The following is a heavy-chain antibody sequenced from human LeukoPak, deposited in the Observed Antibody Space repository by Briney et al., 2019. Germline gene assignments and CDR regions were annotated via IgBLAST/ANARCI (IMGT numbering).Heavy chain of an antibody. Sequence: TGGSLRLSCAASGLTFSNACMSWVRQAPGKGLEWVSSISSSGAYIHYADSVKGRFTISRDNTKNSLYLQMNSLRAEDTAVYYCAGDICIAVAGTGYCGERALVTVSS. CDR1: GLTFSNAC. CDR3: AGDICIAVAGTGY. D-gene: IGHD6-19*01. J-gene: IGHJ4*02. V-gene: IGHV3-21*04. CDR2: ISSSGAYI.